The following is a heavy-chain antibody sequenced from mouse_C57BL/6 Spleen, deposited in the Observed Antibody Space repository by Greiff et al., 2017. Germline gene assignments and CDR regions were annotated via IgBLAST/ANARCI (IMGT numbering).Heavy chain of an antibody. CDR2: ISYDGSN. CDR3: ARGGSSGYWFAY. Sequence: DVKLVESGPGLVKPSQSLSLTCSVTGYSITSGYYWNWIRQFPGNKLEWMGYISYDGSNNYNPSLKNRISITRDTSKNQFFLKLNSVTTEDTATYYCARGGSSGYWFAYWGQGTLVTVSA. V-gene: IGHV3-6*01. J-gene: IGHJ3*01. CDR1: GYSITSGYY. D-gene: IGHD3-2*02.